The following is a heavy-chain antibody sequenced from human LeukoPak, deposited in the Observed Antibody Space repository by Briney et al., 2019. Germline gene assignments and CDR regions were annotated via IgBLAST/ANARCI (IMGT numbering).Heavy chain of an antibody. V-gene: IGHV3-30*04. CDR1: GFTFSSYA. Sequence: PGGSLRLSCAASGFTFSSYAMHWVRQAPGKGLEWVAVISYDGSNKYYADSVKGRFTISRDNSKNTLYLQMNSLRAEDTAVYYCAKAPLIEVTAIRRDNWFDPWGQGTLVTVSS. CDR2: ISYDGSNK. J-gene: IGHJ5*02. D-gene: IGHD2-21*02. CDR3: AKAPLIEVTAIRRDNWFDP.